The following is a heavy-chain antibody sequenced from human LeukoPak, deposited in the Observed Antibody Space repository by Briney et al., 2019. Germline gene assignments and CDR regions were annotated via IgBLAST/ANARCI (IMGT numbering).Heavy chain of an antibody. Sequence: GRSLRLSCAASGFTFSSYAMHWVRQAPGKGLEWVAVISYDGSNKYYADSVKGRFTISRDNSKNTLYLQMNSLRAEDTAVYYCARDIGSSSIFSYFDYWGQGTLVTVSS. V-gene: IGHV3-30*04. D-gene: IGHD6-13*01. CDR1: GFTFSSYA. CDR2: ISYDGSNK. J-gene: IGHJ4*02. CDR3: ARDIGSSSIFSYFDY.